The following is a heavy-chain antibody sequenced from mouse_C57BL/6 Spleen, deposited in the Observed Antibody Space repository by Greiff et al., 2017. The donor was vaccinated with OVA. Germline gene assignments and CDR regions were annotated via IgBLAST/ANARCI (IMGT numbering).Heavy chain of an antibody. Sequence: EVHLVESGGGLVQPKGSLKLSCAASGFTFNTYAMHWVRQAPGKGLEWVARIRSKSSNYATYYADSVKDRFTFSRDDSQSMLYLQMNNLKTEDTAMYYCVRDRTYYSNYWAMDYWGQGTSVTVSS. CDR1: GFTFNTYA. V-gene: IGHV10-3*01. CDR3: VRDRTYYSNYWAMDY. J-gene: IGHJ4*01. D-gene: IGHD2-5*01. CDR2: IRSKSSNYAT.